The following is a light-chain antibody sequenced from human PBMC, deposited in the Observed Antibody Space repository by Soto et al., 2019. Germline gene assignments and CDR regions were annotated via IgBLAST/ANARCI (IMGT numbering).Light chain of an antibody. Sequence: EIVMTQSPATLSVSPGERATLSCRASQSVSSNLAWYQQKPGQAPRLLIYGASTRATGIPARFSGSGSGTESPLTISRLPSEDFAVYYCQQYNNWPPWTFGQGTKVEIK. J-gene: IGKJ1*01. CDR2: GAS. V-gene: IGKV3-15*01. CDR3: QQYNNWPPWT. CDR1: QSVSSN.